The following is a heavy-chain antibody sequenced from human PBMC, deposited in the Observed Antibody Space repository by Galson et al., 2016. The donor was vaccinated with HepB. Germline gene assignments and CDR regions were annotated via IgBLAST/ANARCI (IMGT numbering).Heavy chain of an antibody. Sequence: TLSLTCAVSGASISSGGYSWGWIRQSPGKGLEWIGYIYHGGTTYYNPSPKSRLTISINKSKNNFSLKLTSVTAADTAVYYCARNSGSYSPARWFDPWGQGTLVTVSS. V-gene: IGHV4-30-2*06. CDR1: GASISSGGYS. J-gene: IGHJ5*02. CDR3: ARNSGSYSPARWFDP. CDR2: IYHGGTT. D-gene: IGHD1-26*01.